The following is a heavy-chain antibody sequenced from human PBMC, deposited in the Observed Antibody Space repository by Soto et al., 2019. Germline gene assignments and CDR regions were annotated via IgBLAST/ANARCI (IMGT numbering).Heavy chain of an antibody. J-gene: IGHJ4*02. CDR3: TREHPNSSSWASGY. CDR2: IRSKAYGGTT. D-gene: IGHD6-13*01. Sequence: SGGSLRLSCTASGFTFGDYAMSWFRQAPGKGLEWVGFIRSKAYGGTTEYAASVKGRFTISRDDSKSIAYLQMNSLKTEDTAVYYCTREHPNSSSWASGYWGQGTLVTVSS. V-gene: IGHV3-49*03. CDR1: GFTFGDYA.